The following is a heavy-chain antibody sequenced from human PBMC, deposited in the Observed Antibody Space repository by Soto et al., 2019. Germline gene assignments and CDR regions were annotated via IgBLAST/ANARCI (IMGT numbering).Heavy chain of an antibody. CDR1: GFTFRHHA. V-gene: IGHV3-33*01. D-gene: IGHD6-13*01. CDR3: ARDGQQLAPYAFDC. CDR2: IWYDGSVK. Sequence: QVKLVESGGGVVQPGSSLRLSCATSGFTFRHHAMHWVRQAPGKGLQWVAQIWYDGSVKNYAVSTKGRFTISRDSPKNTLLLQMNSLRVDDTAVYYCARDGQQLAPYAFDCWGQGTLVTVSS. J-gene: IGHJ3*01.